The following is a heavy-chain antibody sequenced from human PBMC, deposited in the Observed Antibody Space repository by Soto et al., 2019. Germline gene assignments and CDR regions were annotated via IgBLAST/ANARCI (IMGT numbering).Heavy chain of an antibody. V-gene: IGHV3-30*03. CDR2: ISYDGSNK. D-gene: IGHD6-13*01. CDR1: GFSFSNNG. Sequence: QVQLVESGGGVVQPGRSLRLSCAASGFSFSNNGMHWVRQAPGKGLEWVAIISYDGSNKYYADSVKGRFTISRDNSKNTLYLQMNSLRAEDTAVYYCARGAAGLDYWGQGTLVTVSS. J-gene: IGHJ4*02. CDR3: ARGAAGLDY.